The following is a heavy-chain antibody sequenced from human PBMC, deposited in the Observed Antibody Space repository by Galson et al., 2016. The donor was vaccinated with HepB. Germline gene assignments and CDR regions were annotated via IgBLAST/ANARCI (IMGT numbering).Heavy chain of an antibody. CDR3: MKDPSTWDGTTLMN. D-gene: IGHD1/OR15-1a*01. CDR1: GFTLVGNG. Sequence: SCAVSGFTLVGNGFSWVRQAPGKGLEWVSDIVRGGNTFYADSVKGRFTISRDNTKDTLYLQIDGLRAEDTAFYFCMKDPSTWDGTTLMNWGLGTLVIVSS. J-gene: IGHJ4*02. V-gene: IGHV3-23*01. CDR2: IVRGGNT.